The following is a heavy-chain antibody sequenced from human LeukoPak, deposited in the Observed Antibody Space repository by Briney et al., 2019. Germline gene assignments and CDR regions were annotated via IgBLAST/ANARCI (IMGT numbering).Heavy chain of an antibody. J-gene: IGHJ3*02. Sequence: HAGGSLRLSCAASGFTFSSYAMSWVRQAPGKGLEWVSAISGSGGSIYYADSVKGRFIISRDNSKNTLYVQMNSLRAEDTAVYYCAKHVAYSSSSGAFDIWGQGTMVTVPS. CDR3: AKHVAYSSSSGAFDI. V-gene: IGHV3-23*01. D-gene: IGHD6-6*01. CDR2: ISGSGGSI. CDR1: GFTFSSYA.